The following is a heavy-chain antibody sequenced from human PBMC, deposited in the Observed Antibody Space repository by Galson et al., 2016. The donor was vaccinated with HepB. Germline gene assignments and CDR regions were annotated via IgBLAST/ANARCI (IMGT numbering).Heavy chain of an antibody. Sequence: SLRLSCAASGFSFSDSYMNWIRQAPGKGLEWVSYISSSGSTIYYADSVKGRFTISRDNARNSLYLQMNSLRAEDPAVYFCARGHQLLWNGLDVWGQGTTVTVSS. D-gene: IGHD3-10*01. CDR3: ARGHQLLWNGLDV. CDR2: ISSSGSTI. J-gene: IGHJ6*02. V-gene: IGHV3-11*01. CDR1: GFSFSDSY.